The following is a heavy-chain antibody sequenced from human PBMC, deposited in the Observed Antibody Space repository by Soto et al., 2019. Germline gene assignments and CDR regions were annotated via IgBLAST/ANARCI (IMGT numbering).Heavy chain of an antibody. Sequence: PSETLSLTCIVSGGSISSYHWSCIRQPAGKGLEGIGYNHIRGRTNYNPPLGSRVAISLDTSKNQFSLTLTSVTAADTAIYYCARLLDINSWPLYLWGQGTLVTVSS. CDR2: NHIRGRT. D-gene: IGHD1-26*01. CDR1: GGSISSYH. CDR3: ARLLDINSWPLYL. J-gene: IGHJ5*02. V-gene: IGHV4-4*07.